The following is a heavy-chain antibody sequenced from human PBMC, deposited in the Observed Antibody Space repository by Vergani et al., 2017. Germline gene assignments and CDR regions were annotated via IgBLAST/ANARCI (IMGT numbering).Heavy chain of an antibody. J-gene: IGHJ5*02. CDR2: VSHSGDT. Sequence: QVQLQESGPGLVKPSETLSLICAVFDFISNGHYWGWIRQSPEKGLEWISSVSHSGDTYFNPSLKVRVSISMDTSKNYFFLTLSSVTAADTAMYYCARRSSSYYFDIWGQGVLITVSS. CDR1: DFISNGHY. CDR3: ARRSSSYYFDI. V-gene: IGHV4-38-2*01. D-gene: IGHD3-22*01.